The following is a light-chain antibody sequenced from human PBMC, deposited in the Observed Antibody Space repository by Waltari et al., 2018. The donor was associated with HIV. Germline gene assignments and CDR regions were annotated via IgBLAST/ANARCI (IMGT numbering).Light chain of an antibody. V-gene: IGKV1-39*01. CDR2: AAS. CDR1: QSISSY. J-gene: IGKJ5*01. Sequence: DIQMTQSPSSLSASVVDSVTITCRASQSISSYLNWYQQKPGEAPKVLIFAASTLQSGVPSRFSGSGSETDFTLTISSLQPEDFATYYCQQSYSPVITFGQGTRLENK. CDR3: QQSYSPVIT.